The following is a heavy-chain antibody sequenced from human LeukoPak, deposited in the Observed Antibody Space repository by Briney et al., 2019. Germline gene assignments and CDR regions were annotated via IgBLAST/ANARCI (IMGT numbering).Heavy chain of an antibody. CDR1: GYTFTGYY. D-gene: IGHD6-19*01. V-gene: IGHV1-2*04. CDR2: INPNSGGT. Sequence: ASVKVSCKASGYTFTGYYMHWVRQAPGQGLEWMGWINPNSGGTNYAQKFQGWVTMIRDTSISTAYMELSRLRSDDTAVYYCARDPAGIAVAGTSYWFDPWGQGTLVTVSS. J-gene: IGHJ5*02. CDR3: ARDPAGIAVAGTSYWFDP.